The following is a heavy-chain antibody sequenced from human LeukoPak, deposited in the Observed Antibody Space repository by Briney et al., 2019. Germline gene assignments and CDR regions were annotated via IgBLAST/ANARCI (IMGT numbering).Heavy chain of an antibody. CDR2: INPSGGST. J-gene: IGHJ3*02. D-gene: IGHD5-18*01. Sequence: ASVKVSCKASGYTFTSYYMHWVRQAPGQELEWMGIINPSGGSTSYAQKFQGRVTMTRDTSTSTVYMELSSLRSEDTAVYYCARGGGGYSYGYSDDAFDIWGQGTMVTVSS. CDR3: ARGGGGYSYGYSDDAFDI. CDR1: GYTFTSYY. V-gene: IGHV1-46*01.